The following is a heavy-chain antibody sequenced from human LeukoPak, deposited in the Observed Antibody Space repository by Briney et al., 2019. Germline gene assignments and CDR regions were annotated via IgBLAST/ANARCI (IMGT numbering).Heavy chain of an antibody. V-gene: IGHV4-34*01. CDR2: INHSGNT. CDR1: GGSFSGYY. D-gene: IGHD3-3*01. J-gene: IGHJ3*02. CDR3: ARVSSRFLEWLLYRSYAFDI. Sequence: SETLSLTCAVYGGSFSGYYWSWIRQPPGKGLEWIGEINHSGNTNYNPSLKSRVTISVDTSKNQFSLKLSSVTAADTAVYYCARVSSRFLEWLLYRSYAFDIWGQGTMVTVSS.